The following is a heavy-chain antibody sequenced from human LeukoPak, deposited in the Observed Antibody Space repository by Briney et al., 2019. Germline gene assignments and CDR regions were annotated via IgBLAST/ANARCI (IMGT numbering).Heavy chain of an antibody. V-gene: IGHV3-64*01. CDR3: ARVEEAANDLTLDY. CDR1: GFTFSSYA. J-gene: IGHJ4*02. CDR2: ISSNGGST. D-gene: IGHD2-15*01. Sequence: GGSLRLSCAASGFTFSSYAMHWVRQAPGKGLEYVSAISSNGGSTYYANSVKGRFTISRDNSKNTLYLQMGSLRAEDMAVYYCARVEEAANDLTLDYWGQGTLVTVSS.